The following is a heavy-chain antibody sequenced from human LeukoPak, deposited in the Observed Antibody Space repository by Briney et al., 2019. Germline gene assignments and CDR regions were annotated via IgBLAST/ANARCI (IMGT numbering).Heavy chain of an antibody. J-gene: IGHJ6*02. Sequence: GGSLRLSSAASGFTFSSYSMNWVRQAPGKGLEWVSSISSSSSYIYYADSVKGRFTISRDNAKNSLYLQMNSLRAEDTAVYYCARGLQYHYGMDVWGQGTTVTVSS. CDR1: GFTFSSYS. CDR3: ARGLQYHYGMDV. CDR2: ISSSSSYI. V-gene: IGHV3-21*01.